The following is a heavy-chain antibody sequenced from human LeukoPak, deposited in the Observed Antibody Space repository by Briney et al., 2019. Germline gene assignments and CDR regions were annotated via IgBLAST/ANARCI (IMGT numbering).Heavy chain of an antibody. D-gene: IGHD6-19*01. CDR1: GFTFSSYA. CDR2: ISNNGGST. J-gene: IGHJ4*02. Sequence: GGSLRLSCAASGFTFSSYAMNWVRQAPGKGLEWVSSISNNGGSTYYYADSVKGRFTISRDNSKNTLYLQMNSLRAEDTAVYYCAKDLGSGRYYFVCWGRGPLVTVSS. CDR3: AKDLGSGRYYFVC. V-gene: IGHV3-23*01.